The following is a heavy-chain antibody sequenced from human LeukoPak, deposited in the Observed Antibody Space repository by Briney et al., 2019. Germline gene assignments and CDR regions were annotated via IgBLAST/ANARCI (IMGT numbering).Heavy chain of an antibody. CDR1: GFTFNSYA. D-gene: IGHD3-22*01. V-gene: IGHV3-23*01. CDR3: AKYIPSSSGYDY. J-gene: IGHJ4*02. Sequence: PGGSLRLSCAASGFTFNSYAMSWVRQAPGKGLEWVSVISGSAGSTYYADSVKGRFTISRDNSKNTLYLQMNSLRAGDTAVYYCAKYIPSSSGYDYWGQGTLVTVSS. CDR2: ISGSAGST.